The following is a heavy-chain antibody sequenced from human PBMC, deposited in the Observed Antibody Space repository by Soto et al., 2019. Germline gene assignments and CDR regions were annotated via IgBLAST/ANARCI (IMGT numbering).Heavy chain of an antibody. D-gene: IGHD7-27*01. CDR1: GGSISSYS. J-gene: IGHJ6*03. V-gene: IGHV4-59*01. CDR3: ARSWGKTLYYYYYSMDV. CDR2: IYYSGST. Sequence: QVQLQESGPGLVKPSETLSLTCTVSGGSISSYSWSWIRKPPGKGLEWIGYIYYSGSTNYNPSLKSRVTISVDTSKNQFSLKLSSVTAADTAVYYCARSWGKTLYYYYYSMDVWGKGTTVTVSS.